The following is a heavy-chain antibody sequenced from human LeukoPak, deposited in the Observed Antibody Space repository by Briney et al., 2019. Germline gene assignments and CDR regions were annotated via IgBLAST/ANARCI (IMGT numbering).Heavy chain of an antibody. J-gene: IGHJ4*02. CDR3: AKSTLIVVITLFDY. CDR2: ISSSSSTI. V-gene: IGHV3-48*01. Sequence: PGGSLRLSCAASGFTFSTYSMNWVRQALGKGLEWVSYISSSSSTIYYADSVKGRFTISRDNAKNSLYLQMNSLRAEGTAVYYCAKSTLIVVITLFDYWGQGTLVTVSS. CDR1: GFTFSTYS. D-gene: IGHD3-22*01.